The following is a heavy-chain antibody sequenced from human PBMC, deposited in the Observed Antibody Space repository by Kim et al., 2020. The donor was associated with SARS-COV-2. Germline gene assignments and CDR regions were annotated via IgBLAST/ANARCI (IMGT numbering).Heavy chain of an antibody. D-gene: IGHD3-16*02. Sequence: TTDYAAPVKGKFTIPRDDSKNTLYLQMNSLKTGDTAVYYCTTLSRYTFDYWGQGTLVTVSS. CDR2: TT. CDR3: TTLSRYTFDY. J-gene: IGHJ4*02. V-gene: IGHV3-15*01.